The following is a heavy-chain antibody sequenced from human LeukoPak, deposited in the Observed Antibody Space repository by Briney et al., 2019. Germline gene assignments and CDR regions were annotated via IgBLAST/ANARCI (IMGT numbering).Heavy chain of an antibody. V-gene: IGHV1-18*01. Sequence: ASVKVSCKASGGTFSSYTISWVRQAPGQGLEWMGWISAYNGNTNYAQKLQGRVTMTTDTSTSTAYMELRSLRSDDTAVYYCARDFSTRYQLLWQPLYYYYYMDVWGKGTTVTVSS. CDR2: ISAYNGNT. CDR1: GGTFSSYT. J-gene: IGHJ6*03. D-gene: IGHD2-2*01. CDR3: ARDFSTRYQLLWQPLYYYYYMDV.